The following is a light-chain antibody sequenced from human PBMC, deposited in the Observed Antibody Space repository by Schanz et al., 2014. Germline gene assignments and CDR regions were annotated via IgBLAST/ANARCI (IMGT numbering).Light chain of an antibody. Sequence: EIVLTQSPGTLSLSPGERAPLSCRASQSVSSSFLAWYQQKPGQAPRLLIYGASSRATGVPDRFSGSGSGTDFTLTISRLEPEDFAVYYCQQRSNLITFGQGTRLEIK. V-gene: IGKV3D-20*02. CDR1: QSVSSSF. CDR3: QQRSNLIT. CDR2: GAS. J-gene: IGKJ5*01.